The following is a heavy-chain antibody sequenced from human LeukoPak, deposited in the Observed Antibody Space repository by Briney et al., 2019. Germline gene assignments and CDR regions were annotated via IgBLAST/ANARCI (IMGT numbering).Heavy chain of an antibody. Sequence: SETLSLTCTVSGGSISSYYWSWIRQPPGKGLEWIGYIYYSGSTNYNPSLKSRVTISVDTSKNQFSLKLSSVTAADTAVYYCARGVLVDTAMVMYWYFDLWGRGTLVTVCS. CDR1: GGSISSYY. D-gene: IGHD5-18*01. CDR3: ARGVLVDTAMVMYWYFDL. CDR2: IYYSGST. J-gene: IGHJ2*01. V-gene: IGHV4-59*01.